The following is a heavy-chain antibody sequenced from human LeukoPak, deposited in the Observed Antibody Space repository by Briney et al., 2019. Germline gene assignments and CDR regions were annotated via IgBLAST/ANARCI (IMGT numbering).Heavy chain of an antibody. CDR3: ARVRAAAGDVGDY. CDR1: GYTFTSYD. V-gene: IGHV1-8*01. Sequence: EASVKVSCKASGYTFTSYDINWVRQATGQGLEWMGWMNPNSGNTGYAQKFQGRVTITRNTSISTAYMELSSLRSEDTAVYYCARVRAAAGDVGDYWGQGTLVTVSS. D-gene: IGHD6-13*01. CDR2: MNPNSGNT. J-gene: IGHJ4*02.